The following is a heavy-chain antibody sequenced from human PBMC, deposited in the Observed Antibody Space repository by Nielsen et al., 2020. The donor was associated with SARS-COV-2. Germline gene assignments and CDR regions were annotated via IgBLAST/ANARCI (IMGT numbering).Heavy chain of an antibody. Sequence: SETLSLTCIVSGGSISTGSHYWGWIRQPPGKGLEWIGSIYYSGSTYYNPSLKSRVTISVDTSKNQFSLKLSSVTAADTAVYYCARASFYDYSNYGYFDYWGQGTLVTVSS. V-gene: IGHV4-39*07. CDR1: GGSISTGSHY. CDR2: IYYSGST. CDR3: ARASFYDYSNYGYFDY. D-gene: IGHD4-11*01. J-gene: IGHJ4*02.